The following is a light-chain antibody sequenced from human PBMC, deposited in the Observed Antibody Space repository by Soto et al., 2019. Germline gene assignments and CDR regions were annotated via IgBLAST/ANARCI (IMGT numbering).Light chain of an antibody. CDR2: GAS. CDR1: QSIFNNY. CDR3: QQYGGSPFT. V-gene: IGKV3-20*01. Sequence: EIVLTQSPGTLSLSPRERATLSCRASQSIFNNYLAWYQQKPGQAPRLLVYGASFRATGIPDRFSGSGSGTDFTLTISRLEPEDVAVYYCQQYGGSPFTFGQGTTLEIK. J-gene: IGKJ2*01.